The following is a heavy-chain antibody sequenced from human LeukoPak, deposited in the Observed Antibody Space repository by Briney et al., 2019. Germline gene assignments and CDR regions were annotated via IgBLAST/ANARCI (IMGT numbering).Heavy chain of an antibody. J-gene: IGHJ3*02. CDR3: AREDMASGAFDI. D-gene: IGHD2-15*01. CDR2: IYTSGST. CDR1: GGSISSYY. V-gene: IGHV4-4*07. Sequence: PSETLSLTCTVSGGSISSYYWNWIRQPAGKGLEWIGRIYTSGSTNYNPSLKSRLTVSVDTSKKQLSLKVSSATAADTAVYYCAREDMASGAFDIWGQGTMVTVSS.